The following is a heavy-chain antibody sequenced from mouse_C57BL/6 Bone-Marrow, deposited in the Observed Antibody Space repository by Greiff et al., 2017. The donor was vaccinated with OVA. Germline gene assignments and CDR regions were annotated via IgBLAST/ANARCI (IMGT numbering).Heavy chain of an antibody. D-gene: IGHD2-4*01. V-gene: IGHV1-64*01. CDR3: ARRDYDFYYYAMDY. J-gene: IGHJ4*01. Sequence: QVQLKQPGAELVKPGASVKLSCKASGYTFTSYWMHWVKQRPGQGLEWIGMIHPNSGSTNYNEKFKSKATLTVDKSSSTAYMQLSSLTSEDSAVYYCARRDYDFYYYAMDYWGQGTAVTVSS. CDR2: IHPNSGST. CDR1: GYTFTSYW.